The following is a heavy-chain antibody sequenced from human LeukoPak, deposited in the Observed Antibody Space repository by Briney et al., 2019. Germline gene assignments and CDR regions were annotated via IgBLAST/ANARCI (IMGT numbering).Heavy chain of an antibody. CDR3: ARGRTYVDY. CDR1: GGSISSYY. CDR2: MYYSGST. J-gene: IGHJ4*02. V-gene: IGHV4-59*08. D-gene: IGHD1-26*01. Sequence: SETLSLTCTVSGGSISSYYWSWIRQPPGKGLEWIEYMYYSGSTNYNPSLKSRVTISIDTSKNQFSLKLSSVTAADMAVYYCARGRTYVDYWGQGTLVTVSS.